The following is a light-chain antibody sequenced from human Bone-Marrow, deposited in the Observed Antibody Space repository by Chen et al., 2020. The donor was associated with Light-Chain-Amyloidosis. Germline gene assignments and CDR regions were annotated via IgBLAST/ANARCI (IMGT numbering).Light chain of an antibody. CDR1: STDVGGYNY. V-gene: IGLV2-14*03. CDR2: DVS. CDR3: SSYTASSFYV. Sequence: QSALPQPASVSGSPGQPITISCTGTSTDVGGYNYVSWYQQHPGKAPKLMIYDVSTRPSGVSSHFSGSKSGNTASLTISGLQAEDEADYYCSSYTASSFYVFGTATTVTVL. J-gene: IGLJ1*01.